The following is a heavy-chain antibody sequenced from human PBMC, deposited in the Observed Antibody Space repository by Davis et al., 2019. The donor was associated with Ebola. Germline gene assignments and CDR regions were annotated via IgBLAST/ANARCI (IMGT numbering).Heavy chain of an antibody. Sequence: PGGSLRLSCAASGFTFSSYSMNWVRQAPGKGLEWVSSISSSSSYIYYADSVKSRFTISRDNAKNSLYLQMNSLRAEDTAVYYCARDSLPTNYFDYWGQGTLVTVSS. V-gene: IGHV3-21*01. CDR2: ISSSSSYI. CDR1: GFTFSSYS. CDR3: ARDSLPTNYFDY. J-gene: IGHJ4*02. D-gene: IGHD1-14*01.